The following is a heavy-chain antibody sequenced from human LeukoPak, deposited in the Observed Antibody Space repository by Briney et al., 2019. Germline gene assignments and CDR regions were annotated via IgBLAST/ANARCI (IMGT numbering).Heavy chain of an antibody. V-gene: IGHV1-8*01. CDR3: ARNTGKYNWFDP. CDR2: MNPNSGNT. D-gene: IGHD1-14*01. Sequence: ASVKVSCKASGYTFTSYDINWVRQATGQGLEWMGWMNPNSGNTGYAQKFQGRVTMTRNTSISTAYMELSSLRSEDTAVYYCARNTGKYNWFDPWGQGTLVTVSS. J-gene: IGHJ5*02. CDR1: GYTFTSYD.